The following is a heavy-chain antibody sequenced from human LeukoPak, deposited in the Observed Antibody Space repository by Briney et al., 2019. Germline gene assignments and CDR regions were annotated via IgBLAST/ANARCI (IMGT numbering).Heavy chain of an antibody. CDR2: IYYSGST. CDR1: GGSISSYY. CDR3: ARDDSSGWYDY. V-gene: IGHV4-59*01. Sequence: SETLSLTCTVSGGSISSYYWSWIRQPPGKGLEWIGYIYYSGSTNYNPSLKSRVTISVDTSKTQFSLKLSSVTAADTAVYYCARDDSSGWYDYWGQGTLVTVSS. D-gene: IGHD3-22*01. J-gene: IGHJ4*02.